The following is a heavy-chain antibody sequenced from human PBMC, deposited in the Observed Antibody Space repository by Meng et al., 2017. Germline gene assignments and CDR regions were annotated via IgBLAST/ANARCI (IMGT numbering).Heavy chain of an antibody. V-gene: IGHV1-69*06. Sequence: GAEEEDAGSSVRGTFNGSVGTFSCYAISWVRQAPGQGLEWRGGIIPIFGTANYAQKFQCKVTITADKATSTAYMELSSQRSEDTAVYYCASLTGWFDPWGQGTLVTVSS. CDR1: VGTFSCYA. D-gene: IGHD3-10*01. J-gene: IGHJ5*02. CDR2: IIPIFGTA. CDR3: ASLTGWFDP.